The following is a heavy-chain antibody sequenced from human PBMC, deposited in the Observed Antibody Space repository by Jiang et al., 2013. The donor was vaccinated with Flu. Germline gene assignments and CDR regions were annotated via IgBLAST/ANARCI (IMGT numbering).Heavy chain of an antibody. J-gene: IGHJ4*02. CDR1: GGTFSSYA. CDR3: ARSTITMVRGVMGDLRNPKSIAFDY. D-gene: IGHD3-10*01. V-gene: IGHV1-69*04. CDR2: IIPILGIA. Sequence: GAEVKKPGSSVKVSCKASGGTFSSYAISWVRQAPGQGLEWMGGIIPILGIANYAQKFQGRVTITADKSTSTAYMELSSLRSEDTAVYYCARSTITMVRGVMGDLRNPKSIAFDYWGQGTLVTVSS.